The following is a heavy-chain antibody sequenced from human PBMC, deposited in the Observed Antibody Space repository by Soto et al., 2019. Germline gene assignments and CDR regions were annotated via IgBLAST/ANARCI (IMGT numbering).Heavy chain of an antibody. V-gene: IGHV6-1*01. CDR3: ARNKGVPYGSGSYLAYGMDV. CDR2: THYRSKWYN. Sequence: SQTLSLTCAISGDSVSSNSAAWNWIRQSPSRGLEWLGRTHYRSKWYNDYAVSVKSRITINPDTSKNQFSLQLNSVTPEDTAVYYCARNKGVPYGSGSYLAYGMDVWGQGTTVTVSS. D-gene: IGHD3-10*01. J-gene: IGHJ6*02. CDR1: GDSVSSNSAA.